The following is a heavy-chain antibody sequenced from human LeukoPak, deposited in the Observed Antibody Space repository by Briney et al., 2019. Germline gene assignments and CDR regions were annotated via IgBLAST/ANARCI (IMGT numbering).Heavy chain of an antibody. D-gene: IGHD2-15*01. CDR1: GYSISSGYY. J-gene: IGHJ5*02. CDR3: AREWEDCSGGSCYSGLYWFDP. Sequence: SETLSLTCTVSGYSISSGYYWGWIRQPPGKGLEWIGSIYHSGSTYYNPSLKSRVTISVDTSKNQFSLKLSSVTAADTAVYYCAREWEDCSGGSCYSGLYWFDPWGQGTLVSVSS. CDR2: IYHSGST. V-gene: IGHV4-38-2*02.